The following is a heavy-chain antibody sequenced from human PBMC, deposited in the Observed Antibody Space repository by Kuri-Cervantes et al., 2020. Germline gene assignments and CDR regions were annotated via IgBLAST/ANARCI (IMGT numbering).Heavy chain of an antibody. CDR3: ARVVAARLNWFDP. J-gene: IGHJ5*02. CDR2: IYHTGYT. Sequence: GSLRLSCAVSGYSISSGYYWGWIRQPPGKGPEWIGSIYHTGYTKYNPSLERRVTLSVDTSKNQFSLKVISVTAADTAMYYCARVVAARLNWFDPWGQGTLVTVSS. D-gene: IGHD6-6*01. V-gene: IGHV4-38-2*01. CDR1: GYSISSGYY.